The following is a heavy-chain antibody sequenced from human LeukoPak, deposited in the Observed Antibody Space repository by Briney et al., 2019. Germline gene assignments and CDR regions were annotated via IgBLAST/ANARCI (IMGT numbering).Heavy chain of an antibody. V-gene: IGHV4-34*01. CDR1: GGSGNYY. CDR3: APIYGDYSDFDS. Sequence: PSDTLSLTCAVYGGSGNYYWSWVRQPPREGVEWIGQITHTGNTHYNPSLKSRVSISLDTSKNQFFLKLSAVAAADTAVYYCAPIYGDYSDFDSWGQGTLVTVSS. CDR2: ITHTGNT. J-gene: IGHJ4*02. D-gene: IGHD4-17*01.